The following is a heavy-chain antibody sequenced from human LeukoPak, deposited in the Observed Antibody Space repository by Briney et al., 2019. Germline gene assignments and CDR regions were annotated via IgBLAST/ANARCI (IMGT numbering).Heavy chain of an antibody. CDR3: ARSFLSIAAAATDY. CDR1: GFTFSSYS. V-gene: IGHV3-21*01. J-gene: IGHJ4*02. CDR2: ISSSISYI. Sequence: GGSQRLSCAASGFTFSSYSMNWVRQAPGKGLEWVSPISSSISYIFYADSVKGRFTISRDNAKNSLYLQMNSLRAEDTAVYYCARSFLSIAAAATDYWGQGTLVTVSS. D-gene: IGHD6-13*01.